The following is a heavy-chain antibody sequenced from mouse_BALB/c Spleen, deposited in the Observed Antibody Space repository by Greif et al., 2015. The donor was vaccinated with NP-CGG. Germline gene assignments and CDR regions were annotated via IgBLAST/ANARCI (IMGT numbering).Heavy chain of an antibody. CDR2: IRNKANDYTT. CDR3: ARPYFDYEDYYAMDY. D-gene: IGHD2-4*01. V-gene: IGHV7-3*02. Sequence: VQLKDSGGGLVQPGGSLRLSCATSGFTFTDYYMSWVRQPPGKALEWLGFIRNKANDYTTEYSASVKGRFTISRDNSQSILYLQVNTLRAEDSATYYCARPYFDYEDYYAMDYWGQGTSVTVSS. CDR1: GFTFTDYY. J-gene: IGHJ4*01.